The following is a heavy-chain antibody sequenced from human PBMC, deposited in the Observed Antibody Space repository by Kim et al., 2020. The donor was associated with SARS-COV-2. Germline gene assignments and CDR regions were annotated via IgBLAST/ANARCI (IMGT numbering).Heavy chain of an antibody. CDR2: ISTSGSTI. V-gene: IGHV3-11*01. CDR3: ARDDIAATIIHYYYYGMDV. J-gene: IGHJ6*02. Sequence: GGSLRLSCAASGFTFSDYYMSWIRQPPGKGLEWVSYISTSGSTIYYADSVKGRFTISRDNAKNSLYLQMNSLRAEDTAVYYCARDDIAATIIHYYYYGMDVWGQGTTVTVSS. CDR1: GFTFSDYY. D-gene: IGHD5-12*01.